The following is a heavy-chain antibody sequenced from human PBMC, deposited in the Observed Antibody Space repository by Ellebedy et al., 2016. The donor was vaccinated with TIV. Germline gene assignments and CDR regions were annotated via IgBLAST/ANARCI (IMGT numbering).Heavy chain of an antibody. CDR1: GFSFSYFT. CDR2: ISHDGNKK. V-gene: IGHV3-30*01. J-gene: IGHJ4*02. D-gene: IGHD1-14*01. CDR3: AREHPEYTSVWSPLDY. Sequence: GESLKISCAASGFSFSYFTMHWVRQAPGKGLEWVALISHDGNKKQFADSLKGRFTVSRDNSKNTLYLQMNSLRGEDTAVYYCAREHPEYTSVWSPLDYWGQGTLVTVSA.